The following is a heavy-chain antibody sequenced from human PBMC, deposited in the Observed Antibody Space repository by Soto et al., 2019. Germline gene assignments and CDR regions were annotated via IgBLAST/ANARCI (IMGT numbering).Heavy chain of an antibody. CDR2: IIPIFGTA. Sequence: ASVKVSCKASGGTFSSYAISWVRQAPGQGLEWMGGIIPIFGTANYAQKFQGRVTITADESTSTAYMELSSLRSEDTAVYYCARDLTRKVAGDYWGQGTLVTVSS. CDR3: ARDLTRKVAGDY. J-gene: IGHJ4*02. V-gene: IGHV1-69*13. CDR1: GGTFSSYA. D-gene: IGHD2-15*01.